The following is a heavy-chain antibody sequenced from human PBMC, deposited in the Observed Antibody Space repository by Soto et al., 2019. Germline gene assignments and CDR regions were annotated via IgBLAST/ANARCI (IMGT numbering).Heavy chain of an antibody. Sequence: LRLSCAASGFTFSSYGMHWVRQAPGKGLEWVAVISYDGSNKYYADSVKGRFTISRDNSKNTLYLQMNSLRAEDTAVYYCAKDIWDIVVVPAARGDGMDVWGQGTTVTVSS. CDR3: AKDIWDIVVVPAARGDGMDV. J-gene: IGHJ6*02. CDR1: GFTFSSYG. D-gene: IGHD2-2*01. V-gene: IGHV3-30*18. CDR2: ISYDGSNK.